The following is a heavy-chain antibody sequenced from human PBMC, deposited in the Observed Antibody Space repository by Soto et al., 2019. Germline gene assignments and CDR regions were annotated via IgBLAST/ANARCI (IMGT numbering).Heavy chain of an antibody. CDR1: GGTFSSYA. Sequence: ASVKVSCKASGGTFSSYAISWVRQAPGQGLEWMGGIIPIFGTANYAQKFQGRVTITADESTSTAYMELSSLRSEDTAVYYCARAPPVDYDILTGYYRGDAFDIWGQGTTVTVSS. CDR2: IIPIFGTA. D-gene: IGHD3-9*01. J-gene: IGHJ3*02. CDR3: ARAPPVDYDILTGYYRGDAFDI. V-gene: IGHV1-69*13.